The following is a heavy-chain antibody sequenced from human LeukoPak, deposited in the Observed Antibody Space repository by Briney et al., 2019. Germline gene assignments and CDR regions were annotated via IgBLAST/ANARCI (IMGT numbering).Heavy chain of an antibody. CDR1: GYTFTGYY. J-gene: IGHJ1*01. D-gene: IGHD6-13*01. V-gene: IGHV1-46*01. Sequence: ASVKVSCKASGYTFTGYYMHWVRQAPGHGLEWMGKIIPSRGTTDYAQRFRSRVTITADKSTRTVYMDLSSLRSDDTAVYYCARVAVPSSSYYSSEYLQYWGQGTLVTISS. CDR2: IIPSRGTT. CDR3: ARVAVPSSSYYSSEYLQY.